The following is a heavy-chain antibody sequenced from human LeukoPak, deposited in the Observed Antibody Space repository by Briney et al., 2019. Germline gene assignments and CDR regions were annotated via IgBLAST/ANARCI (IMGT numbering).Heavy chain of an antibody. CDR3: ARGSITMVRGVRRFDP. V-gene: IGHV4-59*01. J-gene: IGHJ5*02. CDR1: GGSISSYY. D-gene: IGHD3-10*01. Sequence: PETLSLTCTVSGGSISSYYWSWIRQPPGKGLEWIGYIYYSGSTNYNPSLKSRVTISVDTSKNQFSLKLSSVTAADTAVYYCARGSITMVRGVRRFDPWGQGTLVTVSS. CDR2: IYYSGST.